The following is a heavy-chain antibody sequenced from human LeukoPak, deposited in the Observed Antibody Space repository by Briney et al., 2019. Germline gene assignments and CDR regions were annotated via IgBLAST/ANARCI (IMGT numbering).Heavy chain of an antibody. CDR3: ARDKGDYDSSGSLFVF. CDR1: GFIFSRYW. V-gene: IGHV3-7*03. D-gene: IGHD3-22*01. CDR2: IKQDGSEK. J-gene: IGHJ4*02. Sequence: GGSQRLSCAASGFIFSRYWMSWVRQAPRKGLEWVANIKQDGSEKYYVDSVKGRFTISRDNAKNSLYLQMNYLRAEDTAVYYCARDKGDYDSSGSLFVFGGQGTLVTVSS.